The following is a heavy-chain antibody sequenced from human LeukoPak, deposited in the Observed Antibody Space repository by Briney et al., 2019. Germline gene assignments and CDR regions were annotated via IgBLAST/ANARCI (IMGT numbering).Heavy chain of an antibody. Sequence: SETLSLTCAVSDDSFSSHYWTWIRQPPGKGLEWIGYISYIGSTNYNPSLKGRVTISIDTSKNQFTLKLSSVTAADTAVYYCARDLVTVTKGFDIWGQGTMVSVSS. CDR2: ISYIGST. D-gene: IGHD4-17*01. CDR1: DDSFSSHY. CDR3: ARDLVTVTKGFDI. J-gene: IGHJ3*02. V-gene: IGHV4-59*11.